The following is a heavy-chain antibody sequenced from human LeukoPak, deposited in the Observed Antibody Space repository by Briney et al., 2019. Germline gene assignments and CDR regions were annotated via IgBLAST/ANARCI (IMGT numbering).Heavy chain of an antibody. Sequence: GGSLRLSCAASGFTFSSYWMHWVRQAPGKGLVWVSRIYNDGSSTSYADSVKGRFTISRDNAKNTLYLQINSLRAEDTAVYYCARDDSRGFAYWGQGTLVTVSS. V-gene: IGHV3-74*01. CDR2: IYNDGSST. D-gene: IGHD2-21*01. CDR1: GFTFSSYW. CDR3: ARDDSRGFAY. J-gene: IGHJ4*02.